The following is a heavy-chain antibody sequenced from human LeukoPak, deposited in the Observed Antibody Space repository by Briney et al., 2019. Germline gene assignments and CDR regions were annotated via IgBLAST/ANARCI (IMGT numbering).Heavy chain of an antibody. D-gene: IGHD2-2*01. CDR3: AKDGDIVVVPAANDAFDI. CDR1: GFTFSSYA. V-gene: IGHV3-23*01. Sequence: GGSLRLSCAASGFTFSSYAMSWVRQAPGKGLEWVSSIGGSGGSTYYADSVKGRFTISRDNSKNTLYLQMNSLRAEDTAVYYCAKDGDIVVVPAANDAFDIWGQGTMVTVSS. CDR2: IGGSGGST. J-gene: IGHJ3*02.